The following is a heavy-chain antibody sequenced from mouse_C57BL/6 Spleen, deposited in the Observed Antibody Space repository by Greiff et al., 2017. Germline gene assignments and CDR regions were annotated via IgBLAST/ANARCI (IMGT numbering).Heavy chain of an antibody. CDR3: ARWDYYGSSPFDY. D-gene: IGHD1-1*01. V-gene: IGHV1-53*01. J-gene: IGHJ2*01. CDR2: INPSNGGT. Sequence: VQLQQPGTDLVKPESSVKLSCKASGYTFTSSWMHWVKQRPGQGLEWIGNINPSNGGTNYNEKFKSKATLTVDKSSSTAYMQLSSLTSEDSAVYYCARWDYYGSSPFDYWGQGTTLTVSS. CDR1: GYTFTSSW.